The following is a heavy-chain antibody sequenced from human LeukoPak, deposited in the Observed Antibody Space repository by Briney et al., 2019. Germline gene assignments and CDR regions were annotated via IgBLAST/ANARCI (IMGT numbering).Heavy chain of an antibody. Sequence: ASVKVSCKASGYTFTDYFMHWVGQAPGQGVEGVGWINANSGGTNYAQKFHGRVTMTRDTSISTAYMELSRLRSEDTAVYYCARQEPGSNFFDYWGQGTLVTVSS. CDR2: INANSGGT. J-gene: IGHJ4*02. CDR3: ARQEPGSNFFDY. V-gene: IGHV1-2*02. D-gene: IGHD1-14*01. CDR1: GYTFTDYF.